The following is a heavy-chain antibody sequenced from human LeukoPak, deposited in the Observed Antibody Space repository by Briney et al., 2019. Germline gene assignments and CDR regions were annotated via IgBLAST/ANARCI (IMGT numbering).Heavy chain of an antibody. J-gene: IGHJ6*02. CDR3: ARGGGLDV. CDR2: INHNGNVN. CDR1: GFTFSSYW. Sequence: GGSLRLSCAASGFTFSSYWMNWARQAPGKGMEWVASINHNGNVNYYVDSVKGRFTISRDNAKNSLYLQMSNLRAEDTAVYFCARGGGLDVSGQGATVTVSS. V-gene: IGHV3-7*03.